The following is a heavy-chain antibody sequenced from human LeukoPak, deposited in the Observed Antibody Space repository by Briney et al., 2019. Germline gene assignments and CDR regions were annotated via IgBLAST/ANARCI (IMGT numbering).Heavy chain of an antibody. CDR2: INPNSGGT. J-gene: IGHJ5*02. Sequence: ASVKVSCKASGYTFTGYYMHWVRQAPGQGLEWMGWINPNSGGTNYAQKFQGRVTMTRDTSISTAYMELSRLRSDDTAVYHCARVIDYCSGGSCSRWFDPWGQGTLVTVSS. CDR1: GYTFTGYY. V-gene: IGHV1-2*02. CDR3: ARVIDYCSGGSCSRWFDP. D-gene: IGHD2-15*01.